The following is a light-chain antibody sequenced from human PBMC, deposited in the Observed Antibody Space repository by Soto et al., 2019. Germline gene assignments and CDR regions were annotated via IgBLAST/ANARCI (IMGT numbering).Light chain of an antibody. CDR1: SSDVGGYNY. J-gene: IGLJ1*01. Sequence: QSVLTQPASVSGSPGQSITISCTGTSSDVGGYNYVSWYQQHPGKAPKLMIYEVSNRPSGVSNRFSGSKSGNTASLTISGLQAEDEADYYCSSYTSSSTFYVFETGTKLTVL. V-gene: IGLV2-14*01. CDR3: SSYTSSSTFYV. CDR2: EVS.